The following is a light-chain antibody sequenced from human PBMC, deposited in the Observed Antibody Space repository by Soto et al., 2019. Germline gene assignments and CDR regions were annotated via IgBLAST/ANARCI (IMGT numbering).Light chain of an antibody. CDR3: CSYAGSYVV. V-gene: IGLV2-23*02. CDR2: EVS. Sequence: QSALNQPASVSGSPGQSITISCTGTSSDVGSYNLVSWYQQHPGKAPKLMIYEVSKRPSGVSNRFSGSKSGNTASLTISGLQAEDEADYYCCSYAGSYVVFGGGTKRTVL. CDR1: SSDVGSYNL. J-gene: IGLJ2*01.